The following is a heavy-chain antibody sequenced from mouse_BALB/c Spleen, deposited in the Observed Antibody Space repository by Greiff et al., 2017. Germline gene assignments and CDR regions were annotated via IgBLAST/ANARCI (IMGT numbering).Heavy chain of an antibody. J-gene: IGHJ4*01. D-gene: IGHD1-1*01. V-gene: IGHV5-6-3*01. CDR3: ARIIYYYDSSYKDYAMDY. CDR2: INSNGGST. Sequence: EVKLMESGGGLVQPGGSLKLSCAASGFTFSSYGMSWVRQTPDKRLELVATINSNGGSTYYPDSVKGRFTISRDNAKNTLYLQMSSLKSEDTAMYYCARIIYYYDSSYKDYAMDYWGQGTSVTVSS. CDR1: GFTFSSYG.